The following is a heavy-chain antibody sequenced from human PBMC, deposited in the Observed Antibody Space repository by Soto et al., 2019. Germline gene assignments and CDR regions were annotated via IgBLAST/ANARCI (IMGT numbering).Heavy chain of an antibody. CDR3: ARMATSGTLNWFDP. CDR2: MNPNSANT. Sequence: ASVKVSCKASGYTFTNYDISWVRQATGQGLEWMGWMNPNSANTGYAQKFQGRVSMTRDTSTNTAYMELSSLRSEDTAIYYCARMATSGTLNWFDPWGQGTLVTVPS. J-gene: IGHJ5*02. D-gene: IGHD1-26*01. CDR1: GYTFTNYD. V-gene: IGHV1-8*01.